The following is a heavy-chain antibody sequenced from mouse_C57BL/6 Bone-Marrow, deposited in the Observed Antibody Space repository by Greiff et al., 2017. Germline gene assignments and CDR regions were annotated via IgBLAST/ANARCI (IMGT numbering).Heavy chain of an antibody. CDR1: GYAFSSYW. CDR2: IYPGDGDT. V-gene: IGHV1-80*01. Sequence: VQLQESGAELVKPGASVKISCKASGYAFSSYWMHWVKQRPGKSLEWIGQIYPGDGDTNYNGKFKGKATLTADKSSSTAYMQLSSLTSDDSAVYCCARGAYGGQATLVTVSA. CDR3: ARGAY. J-gene: IGHJ3*01.